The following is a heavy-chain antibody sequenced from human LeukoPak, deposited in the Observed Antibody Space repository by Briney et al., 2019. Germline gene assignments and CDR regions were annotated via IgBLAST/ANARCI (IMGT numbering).Heavy chain of an antibody. Sequence: GGSLRLSCAASGFTFSSYSMNWVRQAPGKGLEWLSSISSSSSYTYYADSVKGRFTISRDNAKISLYLQMNSLRAEDTAVYYCARDLGNDCSSTSCVGWGQGTLVTVSS. V-gene: IGHV3-21*01. CDR2: ISSSSSYT. D-gene: IGHD2-2*01. CDR1: GFTFSSYS. J-gene: IGHJ4*02. CDR3: ARDLGNDCSSTSCVG.